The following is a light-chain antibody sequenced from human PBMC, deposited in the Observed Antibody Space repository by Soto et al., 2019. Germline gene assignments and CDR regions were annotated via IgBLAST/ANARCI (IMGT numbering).Light chain of an antibody. J-gene: IGKJ1*01. V-gene: IGKV3-15*01. Sequence: ERVMTQSPATLFVSPGERATLSCRASQSVSSNLAWYQRRPGQAPRLLIYGASTRATGIPARFSGSGSGTEFTLTISSLQSEDFAVYYCQQYNNWPRTFGQGTKVDIK. CDR2: GAS. CDR3: QQYNNWPRT. CDR1: QSVSSN.